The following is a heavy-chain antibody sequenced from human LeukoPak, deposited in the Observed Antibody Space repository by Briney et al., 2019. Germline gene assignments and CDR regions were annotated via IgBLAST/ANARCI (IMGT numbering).Heavy chain of an antibody. CDR3: ARANSGSYFDFDY. J-gene: IGHJ4*02. D-gene: IGHD1-26*01. Sequence: SETLSLTCTVSGGSISSSTYYWSWIRQPAGKGLEWIGRIYTSGSTNYNPSLKSRVTMSVDTSKNQFSLKLSSVTAADTAVYYCARANSGSYFDFDYWGQGTLVTVSS. CDR2: IYTSGST. V-gene: IGHV4-61*02. CDR1: GGSISSSTYY.